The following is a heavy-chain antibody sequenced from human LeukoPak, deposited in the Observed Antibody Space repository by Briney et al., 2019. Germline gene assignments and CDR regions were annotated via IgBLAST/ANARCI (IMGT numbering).Heavy chain of an antibody. Sequence: SETLSLTCTVSGGSISSSSYYWGWIRQPPGKGLEWIGSIYYSGSTYYNPSLKSRVTISVDTSKNQFSLKLSSVTAADTAVYYCAREVSGILPLWGQGTLVTVSS. CDR3: AREVSGILPL. D-gene: IGHD2-15*01. V-gene: IGHV4-39*02. J-gene: IGHJ4*02. CDR2: IYYSGST. CDR1: GGSISSSSYY.